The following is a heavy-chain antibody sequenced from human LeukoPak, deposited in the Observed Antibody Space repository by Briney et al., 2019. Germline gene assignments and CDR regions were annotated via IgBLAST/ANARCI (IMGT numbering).Heavy chain of an antibody. Sequence: GRSLRLSCAASGFTFSSYGMHWARQAPGKGLEWVAVIWYDGSNKYYADSVKGRLTISRDNSKNTLYLQMNSLRAEDTAVYYCARDGSSGWYWVDYWGQGTLVTVSS. V-gene: IGHV3-33*01. CDR2: IWYDGSNK. J-gene: IGHJ4*02. D-gene: IGHD6-19*01. CDR1: GFTFSSYG. CDR3: ARDGSSGWYWVDY.